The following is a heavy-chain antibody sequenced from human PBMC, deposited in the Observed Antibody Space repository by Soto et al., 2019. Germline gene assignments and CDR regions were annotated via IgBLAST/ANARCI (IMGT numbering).Heavy chain of an antibody. CDR3: AAVGGGYCISTGCPYEY. Sequence: QVQLVQSGAEVKKPGSSVKVSCKASGGTFSSYAISWVRQPPGQGLESMGGIIPIFGTANYAQKFQGRVTITADESTSRGCIEVSSLKAEDTPVYCGAAVGGGYCISTGCPYEYWGQGTLVTVSS. J-gene: IGHJ4*02. V-gene: IGHV1-69*12. CDR2: IIPIFGTA. D-gene: IGHD2-2*03. CDR1: GGTFSSYA.